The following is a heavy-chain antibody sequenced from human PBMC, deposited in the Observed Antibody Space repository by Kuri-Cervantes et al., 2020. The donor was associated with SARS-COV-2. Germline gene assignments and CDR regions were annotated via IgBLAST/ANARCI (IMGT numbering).Heavy chain of an antibody. Sequence: GESLKISCAASGFTFSSYGMHWVRQAPGKGLEWVSAISGSGGSTYYADSVKGRFAISRDSSKNTLYLQMNSLRAEDTAVYYCAKDVAAGTRAPPEYFQHWGQGTLVTVSS. CDR1: GFTFSSYG. CDR3: AKDVAAGTRAPPEYFQH. D-gene: IGHD6-13*01. J-gene: IGHJ1*01. V-gene: IGHV3-23*01. CDR2: ISGSGGST.